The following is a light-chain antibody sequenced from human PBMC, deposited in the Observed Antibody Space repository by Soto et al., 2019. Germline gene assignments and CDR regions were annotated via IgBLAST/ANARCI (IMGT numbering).Light chain of an antibody. CDR3: SSYAGSNNLYV. V-gene: IGLV2-8*01. CDR1: SSDVGGYNY. Sequence: QSVLTQPPSASGSPGQSVTISCPGTSSDVGGYNYVSWYQQHTGKAPKLMIYEVSKRPSGVPDRFSGSKSGNTASLTVSGLQADEESDFYCSSYAGSNNLYVFGTGTMVTVL. J-gene: IGLJ1*01. CDR2: EVS.